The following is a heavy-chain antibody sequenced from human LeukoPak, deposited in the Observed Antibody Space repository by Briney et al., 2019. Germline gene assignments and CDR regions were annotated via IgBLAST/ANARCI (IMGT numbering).Heavy chain of an antibody. CDR3: ARDPSSGYCSSTSCLGFDY. J-gene: IGHJ4*02. V-gene: IGHV1-69*06. D-gene: IGHD2-2*01. CDR2: IIPIFGTA. CDR1: GGTFSSYA. Sequence: ASVKVSCKASGGTFSSYAISWVRQAPGQGLEWMGGIIPIFGTANYAQKFQGRVTITADKSTSTAYMELSSLRSEDTAVYYCARDPSSGYCSSTSCLGFDYWGQGTLVTVSS.